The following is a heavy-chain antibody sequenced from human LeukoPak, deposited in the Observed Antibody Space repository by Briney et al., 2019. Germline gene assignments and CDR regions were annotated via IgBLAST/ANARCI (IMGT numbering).Heavy chain of an antibody. V-gene: IGHV3-23*01. D-gene: IGHD6-19*01. CDR2: ISGSGGST. CDR3: AKDGRGWLAYFDY. Sequence: GASLSLFCAASGFTFSSYAMSWVRQAPGEGREWVSAISGSGGSTYYADSVKGRFTISRDNSKNTLYLQMNSLRAEDTAVYYCAKDGRGWLAYFDYWGQGTLVTVSS. J-gene: IGHJ4*02. CDR1: GFTFSSYA.